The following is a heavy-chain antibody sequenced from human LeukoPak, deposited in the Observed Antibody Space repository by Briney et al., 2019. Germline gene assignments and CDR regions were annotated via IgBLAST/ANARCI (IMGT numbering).Heavy chain of an antibody. D-gene: IGHD5-24*01. CDR3: ARAGPKRRLQLPRYFDY. CDR2: IYSGGST. J-gene: IGHJ4*02. V-gene: IGHV3-53*01. CDR1: GFTVSSNY. Sequence: GGSLRLSCAASGFTVSSNYMSWVRQAPGKGLEWVSVIYSGGSTYYADSVKGRFTISRDNSKNTLYLQMNSLRAEDTAVYYCARAGPKRRLQLPRYFDYWGQGTLVTVSS.